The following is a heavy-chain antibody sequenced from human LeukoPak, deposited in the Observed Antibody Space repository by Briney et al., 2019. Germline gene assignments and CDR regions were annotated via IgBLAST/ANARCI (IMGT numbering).Heavy chain of an antibody. CDR3: ARKDADWYFDL. V-gene: IGHV3-7*01. Sequence: GGSLRLSCAASEFTFSSYSMNWVRQAPGKGLEWVANIKQDGSEKYYVDSVKGRFTISRDNAKNSLYLQMNSLRAEDTAVYYCARKDADWYFDLWGRGTLVTVSS. J-gene: IGHJ2*01. CDR1: EFTFSSYS. CDR2: IKQDGSEK.